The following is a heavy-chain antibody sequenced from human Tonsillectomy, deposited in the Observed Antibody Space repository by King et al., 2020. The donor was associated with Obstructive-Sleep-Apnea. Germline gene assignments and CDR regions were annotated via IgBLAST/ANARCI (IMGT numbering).Heavy chain of an antibody. J-gene: IGHJ3*02. CDR1: GFTFNNYW. D-gene: IGHD2-2*01. CDR2: IQNVGSRS. CDR3: ARDCSTTSCSAWHAFDI. V-gene: IGHV3-74*01. Sequence: VQLVESGGGLVQPGGSLRLSCAASGFTFNNYWMHWVRQAPGKGLVWVSVIQNVGSRSTYPDSVKGRFPTSRDNAKNTLYLQMNSLRAEDTAVYFCARDCSTTSCSAWHAFDIWGQGTMVTVSS.